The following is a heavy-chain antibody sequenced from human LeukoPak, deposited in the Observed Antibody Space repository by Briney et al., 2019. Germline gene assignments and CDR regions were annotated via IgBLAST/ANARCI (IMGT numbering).Heavy chain of an antibody. V-gene: IGHV3-30*18. CDR3: AKSGARYCGRGNCYFDY. J-gene: IGHJ4*02. Sequence: PGGSLRLSCAASGFTFSSYGMHWVRQAPGKGLEWVAVISDDGNVKFYSDSVKGRLTISRDNSKNLLSLQMNSLRAEDTAVYYCAKSGARYCGRGNCYFDYWGQGTLVTVSS. CDR2: ISDDGNVK. CDR1: GFTFSSYG. D-gene: IGHD2-21*01.